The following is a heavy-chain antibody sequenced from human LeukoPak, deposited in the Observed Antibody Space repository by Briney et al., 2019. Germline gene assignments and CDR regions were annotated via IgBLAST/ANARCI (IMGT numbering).Heavy chain of an antibody. D-gene: IGHD3-22*01. CDR1: GFTFSSHG. Sequence: PGGSLRLSCAASGFTFSSHGMSWVRQAPGKGLEWVSTISGSGDNTYYADSVKGRFTISRDNSKNTLYLQMNSLRAEDTAVYYCARTKRHEMVVVTAYGLFDYWGQGTLVTVSS. V-gene: IGHV3-23*01. CDR3: ARTKRHEMVVVTAYGLFDY. CDR2: ISGSGDNT. J-gene: IGHJ4*02.